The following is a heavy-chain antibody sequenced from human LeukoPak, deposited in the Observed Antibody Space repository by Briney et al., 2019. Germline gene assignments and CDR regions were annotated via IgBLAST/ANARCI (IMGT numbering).Heavy chain of an antibody. CDR2: INPNSGGT. J-gene: IGHJ6*03. CDR1: GYTFTSYG. V-gene: IGHV1-2*02. CDR3: ARGSGDYYYYYMDV. D-gene: IGHD7-27*01. Sequence: ASVKVSCKASGYTFTSYGISWVRQAPGQGLEWMGWINPNSGGTNYAQKFQGRVTMTRDTSISTAYMELSRLRSDDTAVYYCARGSGDYYYYYMDVWGKGTTVTVSS.